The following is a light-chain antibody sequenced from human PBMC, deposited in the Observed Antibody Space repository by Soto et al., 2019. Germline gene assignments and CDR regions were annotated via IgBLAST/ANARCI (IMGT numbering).Light chain of an antibody. V-gene: IGKV3-20*01. CDR1: QSITNNY. Sequence: EIVLTQSPGTLSLSPGERATLSCRASQSITNNYLAWYQQKPGRARRLLIYGASSRATGIPDRFSGSGSGTDFTLTISRLEPEDFAMYYCQQYGYLVTFGGGTKVEIK. CDR3: QQYGYLVT. CDR2: GAS. J-gene: IGKJ4*01.